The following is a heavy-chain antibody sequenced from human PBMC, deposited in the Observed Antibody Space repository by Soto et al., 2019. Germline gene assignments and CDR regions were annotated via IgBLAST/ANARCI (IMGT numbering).Heavy chain of an antibody. D-gene: IGHD3-3*01. V-gene: IGHV1-58*02. Sequence: ASVKVSCKASGFTFSSSAMQWVRQARGQRLEWIGWIVVGSGNTNYAQKFQERVTITRDLSTSTAYMELSRLRSEDTAVYYCAAGITIFGAADYWGQGTLVTVSS. CDR3: AAGITIFGAADY. CDR2: IVVGSGNT. J-gene: IGHJ4*02. CDR1: GFTFSSSA.